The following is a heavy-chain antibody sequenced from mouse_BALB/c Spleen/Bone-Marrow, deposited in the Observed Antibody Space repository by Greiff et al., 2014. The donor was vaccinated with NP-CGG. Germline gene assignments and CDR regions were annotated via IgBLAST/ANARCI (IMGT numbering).Heavy chain of an antibody. J-gene: IGHJ2*01. V-gene: IGHV1S130*01. D-gene: IGHD4-1*01. CDR3: ARSGFDY. CDR2: IHPNSGNT. CDR1: GYTFTSSW. Sequence: GSVLVRPGASVKLSCKASGYTFTSSWMHWAKQRPGQGLEWIGEIHPNSGNTNYNEKFKGKATLTVDTSSSTAYVDLSSLTSEDSAVYYCARSGFDYWGQGTTLTVSS.